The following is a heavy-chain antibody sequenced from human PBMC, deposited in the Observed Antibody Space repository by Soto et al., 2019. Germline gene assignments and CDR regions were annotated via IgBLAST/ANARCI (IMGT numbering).Heavy chain of an antibody. D-gene: IGHD4-4*01. CDR2: ISSCSTYI. CDR3: ARDRTNGLYSNDAFDI. Sequence: EAQLVESGGGLVKPGGSLRLSCAASGFTFNIYTMNWVRQAPGKGLEWVSSISSCSTYISYADSVKGRFIISRDNAKNSLYLQMISLGVEDTAVYYCARDRTNGLYSNDAFDIWGQGTMVTVSS. CDR1: GFTFNIYT. J-gene: IGHJ3*02. V-gene: IGHV3-21*06.